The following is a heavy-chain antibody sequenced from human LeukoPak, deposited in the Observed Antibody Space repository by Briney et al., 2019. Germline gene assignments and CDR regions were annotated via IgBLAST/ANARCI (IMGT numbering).Heavy chain of an antibody. CDR2: ISRSGVAT. V-gene: IGHV3-23*01. CDR3: AKDRSRAYSSGWGAFDI. Sequence: GGSLRLSCAASGFTFTSFAMSWVRQAPGKGLEWVSTISRSGVATYYANSVKGRFTISRDNSKNTLYLQMNSLRAEDTAVYYCAKDRSRAYSSGWGAFDIWGQGTMVTVSS. J-gene: IGHJ3*02. CDR1: GFTFTSFA. D-gene: IGHD6-19*01.